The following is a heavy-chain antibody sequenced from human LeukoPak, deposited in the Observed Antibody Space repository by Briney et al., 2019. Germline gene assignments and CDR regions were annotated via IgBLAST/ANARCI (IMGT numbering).Heavy chain of an antibody. V-gene: IGHV4-31*03. CDR3: ARFLGSGSYYNPRDY. J-gene: IGHJ4*02. CDR2: IYYSGST. Sequence: SETLSLTCTVSGGSISSGGYYWSWTRQHPGKGLEWIGYIYYSGSTYYNPSLKSRVTISVDTSKNQFSLKLSSVTAADTAVYYCARFLGSGSYYNPRDYWGQGTLVTVS. CDR1: GGSISSGGYY. D-gene: IGHD3-10*01.